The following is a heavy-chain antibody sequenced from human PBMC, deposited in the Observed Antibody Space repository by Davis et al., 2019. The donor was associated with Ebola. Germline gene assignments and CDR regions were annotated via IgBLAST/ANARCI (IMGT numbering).Heavy chain of an antibody. CDR2: INPSTGIT. CDR1: GYPFSDYQ. D-gene: IGHD6-13*01. CDR3: ARLDYSSTWYDLAY. J-gene: IGHJ4*02. V-gene: IGHV1-46*01. Sequence: ASVKVSCKASGYPFSDYQMHWVRQAPEQGLEWMGIINPSTGITSYSQKFQGRVTMTRDTSTSTVYMQLSGLRTEDTAVYFCARLDYSSTWYDLAYWGQGTLVTVPS.